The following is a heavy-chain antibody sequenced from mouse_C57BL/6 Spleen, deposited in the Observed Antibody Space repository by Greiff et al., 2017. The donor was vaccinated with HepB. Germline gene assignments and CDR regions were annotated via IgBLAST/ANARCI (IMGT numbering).Heavy chain of an antibody. CDR3: ARLYSNYDYYAMDY. V-gene: IGHV1-81*01. D-gene: IGHD2-5*01. CDR1: GYTFTSYG. J-gene: IGHJ4*01. Sequence: VHLVESGAELARPGASVKLSCKASGYTFTSYGISWVKQRTGQGLEWIGEIYPRSGNTYYNEKFKGKATLTADKSSSTAYMELRSLTSEDSAVYFCARLYSNYDYYAMDYWGQGTSVTVSS. CDR2: IYPRSGNT.